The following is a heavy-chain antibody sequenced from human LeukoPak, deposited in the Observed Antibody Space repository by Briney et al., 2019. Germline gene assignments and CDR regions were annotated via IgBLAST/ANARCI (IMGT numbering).Heavy chain of an antibody. Sequence: PGGSLRLSCVASGFTFSRYDMHWVRQAPGKGLEWLANIKPSGSEKHYADSVEGRFTISRDNAKNSLYLQMNSLRAEDTAVYYCARDSSGWYLDYWGQGTLVTVSS. CDR1: GFTFSRYD. V-gene: IGHV3-7*01. J-gene: IGHJ4*02. D-gene: IGHD6-19*01. CDR2: IKPSGSEK. CDR3: ARDSSGWYLDY.